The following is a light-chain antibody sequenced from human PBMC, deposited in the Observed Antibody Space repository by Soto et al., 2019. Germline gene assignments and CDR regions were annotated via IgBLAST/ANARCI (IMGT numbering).Light chain of an antibody. Sequence: QSVLTQPPSASETPGQTVSISCSGSNSNIASNTVNWYQHLPGTAPKLLIYYNNQRPSGVPDRFSGSKSGTSASLAISGLQSEDESDYYCAAWDDTLKRYVFGTGTKFTVL. V-gene: IGLV1-44*01. J-gene: IGLJ1*01. CDR2: YNN. CDR3: AAWDDTLKRYV. CDR1: NSNIASNT.